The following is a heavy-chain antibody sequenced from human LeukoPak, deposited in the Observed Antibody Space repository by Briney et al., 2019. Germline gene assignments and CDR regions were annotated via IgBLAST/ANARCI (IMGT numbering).Heavy chain of an antibody. Sequence: PGGSQRLSCGASVHLLSSYAMSWVRQATGRGLEWVSANSGSGGSTYYADSVKGRFTISRDNSKNTLYLQMNSLRAEDTTVYYCAKVNWNDVADYFDYWGQGTLVTVSS. J-gene: IGHJ4*02. D-gene: IGHD1-1*01. CDR1: VHLLSSYA. CDR3: AKVNWNDVADYFDY. V-gene: IGHV3-23*01. CDR2: NSGSGGST.